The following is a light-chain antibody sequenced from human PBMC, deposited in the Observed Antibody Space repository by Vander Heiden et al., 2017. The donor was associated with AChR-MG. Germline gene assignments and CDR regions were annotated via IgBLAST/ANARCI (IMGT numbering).Light chain of an antibody. Sequence: EIALTQSPATLSLSPRERATLSCRASQSVTSYLAWYQQKPGQAPRLLIYDASNRATGIPARFSGSGSGTDFTLTISSLEPEDFAVYYCQQRSNWPPGITFGPGTKVDIK. CDR1: QSVTSY. V-gene: IGKV3-11*01. CDR3: QQRSNWPPGIT. J-gene: IGKJ3*01. CDR2: DAS.